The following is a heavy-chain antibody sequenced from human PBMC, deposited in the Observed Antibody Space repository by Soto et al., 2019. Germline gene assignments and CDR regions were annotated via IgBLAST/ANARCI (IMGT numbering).Heavy chain of an antibody. CDR2: LSRSGGAT. V-gene: IGHV3-23*01. J-gene: IGHJ4*02. D-gene: IGHD1-26*01. CDR1: GFNTRFYS. CDR3: AKEATNINNFDY. Sequence: PGGSLRLSCTASGFNTRFYSMSWVRQTPGKGLEWVAALSRSGGATYYADSVRGRFTISRDNAKNSLYLQMNSLRAEDTAVYYCAKEATNINNFDYWGKGTLVTVSS.